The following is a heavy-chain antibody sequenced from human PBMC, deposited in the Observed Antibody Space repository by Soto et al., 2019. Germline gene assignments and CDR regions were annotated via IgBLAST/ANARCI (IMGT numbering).Heavy chain of an antibody. D-gene: IGHD3-9*01. J-gene: IGHJ4*02. Sequence: ASVKVSCKASGYTFTSYGISWVRQAPGQGLEWMGWISAYNGNTNYAQKLQGRVTMTTDTSTSTAYMELRSLRSDDTAVYYCARVLTYYDILTGYPYYFDYWGQGTLVTVSS. V-gene: IGHV1-18*01. CDR1: GYTFTSYG. CDR3: ARVLTYYDILTGYPYYFDY. CDR2: ISAYNGNT.